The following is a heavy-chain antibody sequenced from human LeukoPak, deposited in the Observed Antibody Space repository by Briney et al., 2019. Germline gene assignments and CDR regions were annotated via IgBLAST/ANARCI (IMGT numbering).Heavy chain of an antibody. V-gene: IGHV1-69*04. CDR2: IIPILGIA. Sequence: SVKVSCKASGYTFTSYAISWVRQAPGQGLEWMGRIIPILGIANYAQKFQGRVTITADKSTSTAYMELSSLRSEDTAVYYCARVQAGLRYFDWPGIDYWGQGTLVTVSS. CDR3: ARVQAGLRYFDWPGIDY. J-gene: IGHJ4*02. D-gene: IGHD3-9*01. CDR1: GYTFTSYA.